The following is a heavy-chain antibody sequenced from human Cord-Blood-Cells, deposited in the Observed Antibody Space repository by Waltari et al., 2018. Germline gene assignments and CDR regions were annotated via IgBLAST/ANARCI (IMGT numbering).Heavy chain of an antibody. D-gene: IGHD6-19*01. CDR3: ARAGEILYSSGWTSFDY. Sequence: QVQLVQSGAEVKKPGASVKVSCKASGYTFTSYAMHWVRQAPGQRLEWMGWINAGNGNTKYSQKFPGTVTITRDTSASTAYMGLSSLRSEDTAVYYCARAGEILYSSGWTSFDYWGQGTLVTVSS. CDR2: INAGNGNT. V-gene: IGHV1-3*01. J-gene: IGHJ4*02. CDR1: GYTFTSYA.